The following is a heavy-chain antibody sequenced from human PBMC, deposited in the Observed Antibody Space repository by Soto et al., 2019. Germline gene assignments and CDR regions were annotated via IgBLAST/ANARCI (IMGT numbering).Heavy chain of an antibody. CDR2: INHSGRT. J-gene: IGHJ5*02. CDR3: ARGDSGIAAAHNWFDP. V-gene: IGHV4-34*01. CDR1: GGSFSGYY. Sequence: SETLSLTCAVYGGSFSGYYWSWIRQPPGKGLEWIGEINHSGRTNYNPSLKSRVTISVDTSKNQFSLKLSSVTAADTAVYYCARGDSGIAAAHNWFDPWGQGTLVTVSS. D-gene: IGHD6-13*01.